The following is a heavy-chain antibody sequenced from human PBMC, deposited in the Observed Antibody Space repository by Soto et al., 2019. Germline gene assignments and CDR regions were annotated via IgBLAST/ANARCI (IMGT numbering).Heavy chain of an antibody. J-gene: IGHJ6*02. CDR2: INPSGGST. CDR1: GYTFTSYY. CDR3: ERDSHSSSSWYEGYYYGMDV. Sequence: ASVKVSCKASGYTFTSYYMHWVRQAPGQGLEWMGIINPSGGSTSYAQKFQGRVTMTRDTSTSTAYMELSSLRSEDTAVYYCERDSHSSSSWYEGYYYGMDVWGQGTTVTVSS. D-gene: IGHD6-13*01. V-gene: IGHV1-46*01.